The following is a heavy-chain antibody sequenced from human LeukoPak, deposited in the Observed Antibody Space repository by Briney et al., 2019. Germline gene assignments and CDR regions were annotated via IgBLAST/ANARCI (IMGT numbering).Heavy chain of an antibody. CDR1: GGSISNSAYY. CDR3: ARKTPGTSMDV. Sequence: PSETLSLTCTVSGGSISNSAYYWVWLRQPPGKGLEWIGTITNTGSTYINPSLKSRVTISVDTSKTQISLKLTSVTAADTAVFYCARKTPGTSMDVWGQGTPVTVSS. D-gene: IGHD3-10*01. J-gene: IGHJ6*02. CDR2: ITNTGST. V-gene: IGHV4-39*01.